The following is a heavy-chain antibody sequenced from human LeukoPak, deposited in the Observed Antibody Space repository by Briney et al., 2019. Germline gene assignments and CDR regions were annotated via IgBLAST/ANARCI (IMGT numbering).Heavy chain of an antibody. Sequence: PGGSLRLSCAASGFTFSSYEMNWVRQAPGKGLEWVSHISSRGNTIYYADSVKGRFTISRDNARNLLYLQMNSLRAEDTAVYYCAKDPIFNRCNYYVDYCGQGTLATVSS. D-gene: IGHD3-3*01. CDR3: AKDPIFNRCNYYVDY. V-gene: IGHV3-48*03. J-gene: IGHJ4*02. CDR1: GFTFSSYE. CDR2: ISSRGNTI.